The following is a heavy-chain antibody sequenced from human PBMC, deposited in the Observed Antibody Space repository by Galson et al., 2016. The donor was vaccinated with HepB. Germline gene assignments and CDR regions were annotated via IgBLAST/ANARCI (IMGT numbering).Heavy chain of an antibody. CDR3: ARDGEACNYGFDS. CDR1: GYIFISSY. V-gene: IGHV1-46*01. J-gene: IGHJ4*02. CDR2: INPSGGST. Sequence: SVKVSCKASGYIFISSYIHWVRQAPGQGLEWMGIINPSGGSTSYAQKFQGRVTVTRDTSTSTVYMELSSLRSEDTAVYYCARDGEACNYGFDSWGQGTLVTVSS. D-gene: IGHD3-10*01.